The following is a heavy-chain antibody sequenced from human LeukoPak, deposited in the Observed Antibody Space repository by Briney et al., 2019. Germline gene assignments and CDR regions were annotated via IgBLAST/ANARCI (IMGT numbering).Heavy chain of an antibody. CDR1: GFTFSSYW. Sequence: GGSLRLSCAASGFTFSSYWMHWVRQAPGKGLVWVSRINSDGSSTSYADSVKGRFTISRDNAKNSVYLHMTGLSAADTAVYYCATWDDLPLDHWGQGTLVTVSS. CDR2: INSDGSST. D-gene: IGHD1-1*01. J-gene: IGHJ4*02. V-gene: IGHV3-74*01. CDR3: ATWDDLPLDH.